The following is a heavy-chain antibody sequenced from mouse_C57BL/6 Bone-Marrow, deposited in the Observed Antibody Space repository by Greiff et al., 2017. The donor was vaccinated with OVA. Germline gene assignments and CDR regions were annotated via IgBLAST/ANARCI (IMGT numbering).Heavy chain of an antibody. Sequence: QVQLQQPGAELVKPGASVKLSCKASGYTFTSYWMHWVKQRPGQGLEWIGMIHPNSGSTNYNEKFTSKATLTVDKSSSTAYMQLSILTSEDSAVYYCARGSLSPIYDGDPAWFAYWGQGTLVTVSA. V-gene: IGHV1-64*01. J-gene: IGHJ3*01. D-gene: IGHD2-3*01. CDR3: ARGSLSPIYDGDPAWFAY. CDR1: GYTFTSYW. CDR2: IHPNSGST.